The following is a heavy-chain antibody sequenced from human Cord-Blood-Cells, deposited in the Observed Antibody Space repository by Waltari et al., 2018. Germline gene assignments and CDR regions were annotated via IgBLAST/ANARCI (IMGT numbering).Heavy chain of an antibody. J-gene: IGHJ5*02. Sequence: QVQLQESGPGLVKPSETLSLTCTVSGGSISSYYWSWIRQPPGKGLECIGYIYYSGSTNYNPSLMSRVTISVDTSKNHFSLKLSSVTAADTAVYYCARRGLGNWFDPWGQGTLVTVSS. CDR1: GGSISSYY. D-gene: IGHD3-9*01. CDR2: IYYSGST. V-gene: IGHV4-59*08. CDR3: ARRGLGNWFDP.